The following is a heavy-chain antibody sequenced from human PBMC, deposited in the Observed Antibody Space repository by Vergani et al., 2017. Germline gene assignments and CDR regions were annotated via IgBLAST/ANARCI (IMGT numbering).Heavy chain of an antibody. CDR1: GGSISSGGYS. V-gene: IGHV4-30-2*01. J-gene: IGHJ5*02. Sequence: QLQLQESGSGLVKPSQTLSLTCAVSGGSISSGGYSWSWIRQPPGNGLECIGYIYHSGSTYYNPSLKSRVTISVDRSKNQFSLKLSSVTAADTAVYYCAREYYDFWSGYYTGGWFDPWGQGTLVTVSS. CDR2: IYHSGST. CDR3: AREYYDFWSGYYTGGWFDP. D-gene: IGHD3-3*01.